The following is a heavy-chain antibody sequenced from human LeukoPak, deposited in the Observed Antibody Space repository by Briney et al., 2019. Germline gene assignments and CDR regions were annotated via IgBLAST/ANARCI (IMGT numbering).Heavy chain of an antibody. CDR3: ARVRVPGFTHDAFDI. D-gene: IGHD3-10*01. Sequence: ASVKVSCKASGYTFTSYYMHWVRQAPGQGLEWMGIINPSGGSTSYAQKFQGRVTMTRDTSTSTVYMELSSLRSEDTAVYYCARVRVPGFTHDAFDIWGQGTMVTVSS. V-gene: IGHV1-46*01. J-gene: IGHJ3*02. CDR1: GYTFTSYY. CDR2: INPSGGST.